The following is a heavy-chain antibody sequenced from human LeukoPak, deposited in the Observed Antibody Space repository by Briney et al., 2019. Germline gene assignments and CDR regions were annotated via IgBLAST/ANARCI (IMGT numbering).Heavy chain of an antibody. CDR3: IPIVGAAPPDY. D-gene: IGHD1-26*01. CDR2: ISFHGTDT. CDR1: GFTFISYA. J-gene: IGHJ4*02. Sequence: GGSLRLSCAASGFTFISYAIHWVRQAPGKGLEWVAVISFHGTDTFYADSVKGRFTISRDNSKNTLYLQMNSLRAEDTAVYCCIPIVGAAPPDYWGQGTLVTVSS. V-gene: IGHV3-30*04.